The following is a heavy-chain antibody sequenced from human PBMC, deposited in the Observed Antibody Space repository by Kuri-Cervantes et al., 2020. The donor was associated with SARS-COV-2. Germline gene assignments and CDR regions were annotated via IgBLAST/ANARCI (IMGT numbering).Heavy chain of an antibody. V-gene: IGHV1-69*06. Sequence: SVKVSCKASGYTFTGYYMHWVRQAPGQGLEWMGGITPIFSTTNYAQNFQGRVTIIADKSTTTPYMEVSSLRSEDSAVYYCARRAYGEQVDYYYMDVWGKGTTVTVSS. D-gene: IGHD4-17*01. CDR2: ITPIFSTT. CDR3: ARRAYGEQVDYYYMDV. CDR1: GYTFTGYY. J-gene: IGHJ6*03.